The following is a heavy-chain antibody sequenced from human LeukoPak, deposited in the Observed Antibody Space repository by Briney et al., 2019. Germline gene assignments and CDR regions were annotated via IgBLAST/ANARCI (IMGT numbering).Heavy chain of an antibody. D-gene: IGHD1-26*01. J-gene: IGHJ4*02. CDR3: AREGPLGATRSLADY. V-gene: IGHV4-30-2*01. CDR1: GGSISSGGYY. Sequence: PSQTLSLTCTVSGGSISSGGYYWSWIRQPPGKGLEWIGYIYHSGSTYYNPSLKSRVTISVDRSKNQFSLKLSSVTAADTAVYYCAREGPLGATRSLADYWGQGTLVTVSS. CDR2: IYHSGST.